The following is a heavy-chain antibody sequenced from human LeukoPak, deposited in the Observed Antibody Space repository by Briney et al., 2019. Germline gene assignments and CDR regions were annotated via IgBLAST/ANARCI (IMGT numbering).Heavy chain of an antibody. CDR3: ARDQGTIADYTYFFDY. D-gene: IGHD1-14*01. CDR1: GFTFTGYF. J-gene: IGHJ4*02. V-gene: IGHV1-2*02. CDR2: INPNSGGT. Sequence: VASVKVSCKASGFTFTGYFMHWVRQAPGQGLEWMGWINPNSGGTNYAQKFQGRVTMTRDTSISTAYMELSRLRSDDTAVYYCARDQGTIADYTYFFDYWGQGTLVTVSS.